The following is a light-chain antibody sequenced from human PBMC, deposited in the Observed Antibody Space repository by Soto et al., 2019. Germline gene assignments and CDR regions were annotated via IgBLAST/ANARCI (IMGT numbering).Light chain of an antibody. CDR2: DVS. Sequence: QSALTQPASVSGSPGQSINISCTGTSSDVVGYNYVSWYQHHPGKAPKLIIDDVSNRPSGVSNPFSGSKSGNTASLTISGLQPEDEADYYCSSYTTSNTRQIVFGTGTKLTVL. CDR3: SSYTTSNTRQIV. CDR1: SSDVVGYNY. V-gene: IGLV2-14*03. J-gene: IGLJ1*01.